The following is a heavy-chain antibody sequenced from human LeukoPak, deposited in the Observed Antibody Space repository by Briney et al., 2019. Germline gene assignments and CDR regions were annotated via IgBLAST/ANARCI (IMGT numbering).Heavy chain of an antibody. D-gene: IGHD5-12*01. CDR1: GGSFSGYY. CDR2: INHSGST. Sequence: SETLSLTCAVYGGSFSGYYWSWIRQPPGKGLEWIGEINHSGSTNYNPSLKSRVTISVDTSKNQFSLKLSSVSAPVTAVYYCATRYSKQPWRNYYFDYWGQGTLVTVSS. CDR3: ATRYSKQPWRNYYFDY. J-gene: IGHJ4*02. V-gene: IGHV4-34*01.